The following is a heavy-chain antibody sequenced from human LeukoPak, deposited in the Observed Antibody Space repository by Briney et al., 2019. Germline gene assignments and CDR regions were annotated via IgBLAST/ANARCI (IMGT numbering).Heavy chain of an antibody. V-gene: IGHV3-21*01. J-gene: IGHJ4*02. CDR1: GFTFNTFN. CDR3: AGGHYDVLAAAYRWTPDY. Sequence: GGSLRLSCAASGFTFNTFNMNWVRQAPGKGLEWVSSITSGGDYIYYADSVKRRFTPSRDNAKNSLSLQLNSLRVEDPAVYYGAGGHYDVLAAAYRWTPDYWGQGTLVTVSS. CDR2: ITSGGDYI. D-gene: IGHD3-9*01.